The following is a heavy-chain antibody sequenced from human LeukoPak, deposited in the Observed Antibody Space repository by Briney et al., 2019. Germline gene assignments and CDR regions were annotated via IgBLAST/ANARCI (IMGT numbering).Heavy chain of an antibody. CDR2: ISSSGSTI. J-gene: IGHJ5*02. D-gene: IGHD3-16*01. Sequence: GGSLRLSCAASGFTFSDYYMSWIRQAPGKGLEWVSYISSSGSTIYYADSVKGRFTISRDNSKNTLYLEMNSLRAEDTAVYYCAKWAGGETLVNWFDPWGQGTLVTVSS. CDR3: AKWAGGETLVNWFDP. CDR1: GFTFSDYY. V-gene: IGHV3-11*01.